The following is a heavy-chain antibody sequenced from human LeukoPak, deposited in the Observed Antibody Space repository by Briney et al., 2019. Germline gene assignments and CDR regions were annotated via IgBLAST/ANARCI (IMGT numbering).Heavy chain of an antibody. D-gene: IGHD5/OR15-5a*01. CDR1: GFTFSSYV. CDR3: VTTVYDSRTFFDS. J-gene: IGHJ4*02. V-gene: IGHV3-23*01. CDR2: ITGSGGNT. Sequence: PGGSLRLSCAASGFTFSSYVIKWVRQAPGKGLEWVSGITGSGGNTYYADSVKGRFIISRDNSKNTLYLQMNSLRVEDTAVYYCVTTVYDSRTFFDSWGQGTLVTVSS.